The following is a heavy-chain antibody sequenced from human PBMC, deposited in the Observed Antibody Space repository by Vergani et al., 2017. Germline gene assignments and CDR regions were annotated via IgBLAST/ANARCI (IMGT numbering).Heavy chain of an antibody. CDR1: GFTFSSHS. V-gene: IGHV3-21*01. D-gene: IGHD3-22*01. J-gene: IGHJ4*02. Sequence: EVQLVESGGGLVKPGGSLRLSCAASGFTFSSHSMNWVRQAPGKGLEWVSSISSSSSYIYYADSVKGRFTISRDNAKNSLYLQMNSLRAEDTAVYYCARDLFYYDSSGYYSGFFDYWGQGTLVTVSS. CDR3: ARDLFYYDSSGYYSGFFDY. CDR2: ISSSSSYI.